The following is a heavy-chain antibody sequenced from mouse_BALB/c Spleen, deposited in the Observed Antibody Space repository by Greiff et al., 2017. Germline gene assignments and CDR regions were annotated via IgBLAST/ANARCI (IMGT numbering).Heavy chain of an antibody. CDR3: ARQLTGTFAY. CDR2: IDPENGNT. V-gene: IGHV14-1*02. J-gene: IGHJ3*01. D-gene: IGHD4-1*01. Sequence: VQLQQSGAELVRPGALVKLSCKASGFNIKDYYMHWVKQRPEQGLEWIGWIDPENGNTIYDPKFQGKASITADTSSNTAYLQLSSLTSEDTAVYYCARQLTGTFAYWGQGTLVTVSA. CDR1: GFNIKDYY.